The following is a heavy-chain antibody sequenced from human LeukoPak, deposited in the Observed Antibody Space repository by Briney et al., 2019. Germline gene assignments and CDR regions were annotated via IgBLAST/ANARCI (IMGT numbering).Heavy chain of an antibody. D-gene: IGHD2-2*01. V-gene: IGHV4-34*01. CDR3: ARGDADKNIIVPRGYAAIYN. Sequence: SETLSLTCAVYGGSFSGYYWSWIRQPPGKGLEWIGEINHSGTTNYNPSLRSRVTISVDTSKNQFSLKLSSVTAADTAVYYCARGDADKNIIVPRGYAAIYNWGGGTLCTVS. J-gene: IGHJ4*02. CDR1: GGSFSGYY. CDR2: INHSGTT.